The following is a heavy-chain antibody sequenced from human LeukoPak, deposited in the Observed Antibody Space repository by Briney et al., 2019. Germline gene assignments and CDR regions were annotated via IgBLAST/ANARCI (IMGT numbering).Heavy chain of an antibody. CDR1: GFTFSNAW. CDR3: TTQIVRGVIITFVGY. Sequence: GESLRLSCAASGFTFSNAWMSWVRQAPGKGLEWVGRIKGKTDGGTTDYAAPVKGRFTISRDDSENTLYLQMNSLKTEDTAVYYCTTQIVRGVIITFVGYWGQGTLVTVSS. D-gene: IGHD3-10*01. V-gene: IGHV3-15*01. J-gene: IGHJ4*02. CDR2: IKGKTDGGTT.